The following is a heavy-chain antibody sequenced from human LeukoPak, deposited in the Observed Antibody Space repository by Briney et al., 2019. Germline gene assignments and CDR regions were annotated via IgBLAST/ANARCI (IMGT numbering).Heavy chain of an antibody. Sequence: SETLSLTCAVYGGSFSGYYWSWIRQPPGKGLEWIGYIYYSGSTNYNPSLKSRVTISVDTSKNQFSLKLSSVTAAGTAVYYCARVRGSLGGELFDYWGQGTLVTVSS. CDR3: ARVRGSLGGELFDY. V-gene: IGHV4-59*01. CDR2: IYYSGST. J-gene: IGHJ4*02. CDR1: GGSFSGYY. D-gene: IGHD3-16*01.